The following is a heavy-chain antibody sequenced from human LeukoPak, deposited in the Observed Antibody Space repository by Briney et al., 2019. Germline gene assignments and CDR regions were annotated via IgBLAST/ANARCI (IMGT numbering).Heavy chain of an antibody. CDR1: GFTFSSYA. CDR2: ISGSGGST. Sequence: GGSLRLSCAAPGFTFSSYAMSWVRQAPGKGLEWVSAISGSGGSTYYADSVKGRFTISRDNSKNTLYLQMNSLRAEDTAVYYCATGGSSGWYTLFDYWGQGTLVTVSS. V-gene: IGHV3-23*01. CDR3: ATGGSSGWYTLFDY. D-gene: IGHD6-19*01. J-gene: IGHJ4*02.